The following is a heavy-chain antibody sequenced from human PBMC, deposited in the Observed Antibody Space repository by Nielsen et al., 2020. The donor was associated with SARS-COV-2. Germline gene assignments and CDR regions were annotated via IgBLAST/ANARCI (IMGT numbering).Heavy chain of an antibody. D-gene: IGHD6-19*01. CDR1: GFTVSSYS. Sequence: GGSLRLSCAASGFTVSSYSMNWVRQAPGKGLEWVSSISSSSSYIYYADSVKGRFTISRDNAKNSLYLQMNSLRAEDTAVYYCARDSSGDGFDPWGQGTLVTVSS. V-gene: IGHV3-21*01. CDR2: ISSSSSYI. J-gene: IGHJ5*02. CDR3: ARDSSGDGFDP.